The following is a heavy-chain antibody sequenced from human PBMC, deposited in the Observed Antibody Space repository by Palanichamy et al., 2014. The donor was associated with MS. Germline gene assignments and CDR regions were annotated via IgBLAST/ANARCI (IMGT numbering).Heavy chain of an antibody. J-gene: IGHJ4*02. Sequence: EVQLVESGGGLVKPGGSLRLSCAASGFTFSGYTMNWVRQAPGKGLEWVSSISSSSTYIYYVDSVKGRFTISRDDAKNSPYLQMNSLRAEDTAVYYCAREYDYIWGTDYWGQGTLVTVSS. V-gene: IGHV3-21*03. D-gene: IGHD3-16*01. CDR1: GFTFSGYT. CDR2: ISSSSTYI. CDR3: AREYDYIWGTDY.